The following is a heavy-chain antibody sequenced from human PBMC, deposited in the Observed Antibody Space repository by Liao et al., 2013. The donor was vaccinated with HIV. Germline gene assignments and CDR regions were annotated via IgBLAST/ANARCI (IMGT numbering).Heavy chain of an antibody. V-gene: IGHV4-30-4*08. CDR2: IYYSGST. J-gene: IGHJ4*02. CDR1: GGSISSGDYY. D-gene: IGHD2-2*01. CDR3: ARHQRLYCSSTSCYAHYFDY. Sequence: QVQLQESGPGLVKPSQTLSLTCTVSGGSISSGDYYWSWIRQPPGKGLEWIGYIYYSGSTYYNPSLKSRVTISVDTSKNQFSLKLSSVTAADTAVYYCARHQRLYCSSTSCYAHYFDYWGQGTLVTVSS.